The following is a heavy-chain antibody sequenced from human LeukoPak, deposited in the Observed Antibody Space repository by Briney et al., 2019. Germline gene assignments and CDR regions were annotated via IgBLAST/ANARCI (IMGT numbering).Heavy chain of an antibody. CDR2: IYYSGST. D-gene: IGHD3-16*02. V-gene: IGHV4-39*01. CDR1: GGSISSSSYY. J-gene: IGHJ6*03. CDR3: ARTIMITFGGVIAYYMDV. Sequence: SETLSLTCTASGGSISSSSYYWGWIRQPPGKGLEWIGSIYYSGSTYYNPSLKSRVTISVDTSKNQFSLKLSSVTAADTAVYYCARTIMITFGGVIAYYMDVWGKGTTVTVSS.